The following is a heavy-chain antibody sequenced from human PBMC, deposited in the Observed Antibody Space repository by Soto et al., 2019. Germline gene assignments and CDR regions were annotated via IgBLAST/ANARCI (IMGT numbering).Heavy chain of an antibody. CDR1: GGSISSSSYY. Sequence: QLQLQESGPGLVKPSETLSLTCTVSGGSISSSSYYWGWIHQPPGKGLEWIGSIYYSGSTYYNPSLKSRVTISVDTSKNQFSLKLSSVTAADTAVYYCARSRIAAAGPQTNWFDPWGQGTLVPVSS. CDR2: IYYSGST. J-gene: IGHJ5*02. CDR3: ARSRIAAAGPQTNWFDP. D-gene: IGHD6-13*01. V-gene: IGHV4-39*01.